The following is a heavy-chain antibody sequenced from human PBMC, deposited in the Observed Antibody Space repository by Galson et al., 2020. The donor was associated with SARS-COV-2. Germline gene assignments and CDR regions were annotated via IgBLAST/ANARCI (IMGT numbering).Heavy chain of an antibody. V-gene: IGHV3-21*01. CDR1: RFSFGTYA. CDR3: ARDPYGHSGYDGFYYNMDV. Sequence: GGSLRLSCAASRFSFGTYAMNWVRQAPGKGLEWVSSITSGATYTYYADSVKGRFTTSRDNAKNSLYLQMNSLRADDMAVYYCARDPYGHSGYDGFYYNMDVWGKGTTVTVS. D-gene: IGHD5-12*01. CDR2: ITSGATYT. J-gene: IGHJ6*03.